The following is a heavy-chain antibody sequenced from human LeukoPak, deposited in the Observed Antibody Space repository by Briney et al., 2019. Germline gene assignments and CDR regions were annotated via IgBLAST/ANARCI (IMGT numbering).Heavy chain of an antibody. J-gene: IGHJ4*02. CDR1: GFPFSSYW. CDR2: IKQDGSEK. CDR3: ARRGTSSSWAHFDY. D-gene: IGHD6-13*01. Sequence: GGSVRLFCATSGFPFSSYWMTWVRQAPGKGLEWVAKIKQDGSEKYYVDSVKGRFTISRDNAKNSLYLQMNSLGAEDTAVYYCARRGTSSSWAHFDYWGQGTLVTVSS. V-gene: IGHV3-7*05.